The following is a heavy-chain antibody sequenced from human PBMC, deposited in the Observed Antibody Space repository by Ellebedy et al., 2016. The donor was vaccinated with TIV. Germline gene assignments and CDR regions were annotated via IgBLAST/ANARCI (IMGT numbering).Heavy chain of an antibody. D-gene: IGHD6-13*01. CDR1: GFTFSSYS. Sequence: GGSLRLSXAASGFTFSSYSMNWVRQAPGKGLEWVSYISSSSSTIYYADSVKGRFTISRDNAKNSLYLQMNSLRAEDTAVYYCARDRSGYSSSWYPGERLYYMDVWGKGTTVTVSS. J-gene: IGHJ6*03. CDR2: ISSSSSTI. CDR3: ARDRSGYSSSWYPGERLYYMDV. V-gene: IGHV3-48*01.